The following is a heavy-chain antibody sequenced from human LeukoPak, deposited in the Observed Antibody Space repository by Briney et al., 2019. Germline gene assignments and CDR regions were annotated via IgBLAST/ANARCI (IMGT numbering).Heavy chain of an antibody. D-gene: IGHD2-2*01. CDR1: GGSISSYY. CDR2: IYYSGST. J-gene: IGHJ3*02. V-gene: IGHV4-59*01. CDR3: ARHSKNPTRSAFDI. Sequence: SETLSVTCTVSGGSISSYYWSWIRQPPGKGLECIGYIYYSGSTNYNPSLKSRVTISVDTSKNQLSLKLSSVTAADTAVYYCARHSKNPTRSAFDIWGQGTMVTVSS.